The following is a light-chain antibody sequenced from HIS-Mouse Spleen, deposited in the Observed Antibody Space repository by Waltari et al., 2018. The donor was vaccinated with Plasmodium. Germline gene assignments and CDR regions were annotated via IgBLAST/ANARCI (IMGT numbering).Light chain of an antibody. CDR2: EDS. CDR1: ALPKKY. Sequence: SYELTQPPSVSVSPGQTARITCSGDALPKKYAYWYQQKSGLAPVLVIYEDSKLPSGIPERFSGSSSGTMATLTISGAQVEDEADYYCYSTDSSGNHRVFGGGTKLTVL. CDR3: YSTDSSGNHRV. V-gene: IGLV3-10*01. J-gene: IGLJ3*02.